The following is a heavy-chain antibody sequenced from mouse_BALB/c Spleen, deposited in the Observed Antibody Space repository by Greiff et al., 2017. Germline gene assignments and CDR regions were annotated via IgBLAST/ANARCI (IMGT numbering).Heavy chain of an antibody. CDR1: GYTFTSYW. D-gene: IGHD3-1*01. CDR2: INPSTGYT. V-gene: IGHV1-7*01. CDR3: ARARATSMDY. Sequence: QVQLKESGAELAKPGASVKMSCKASGYTFTSYWMHWVKQRPGQGLEWIGYINPSTGYTEYNQKFKDKATLTADKSSSTAYMQLSSLTSEDSAVYYCARARATSMDYWGQGTSVTVSS. J-gene: IGHJ4*01.